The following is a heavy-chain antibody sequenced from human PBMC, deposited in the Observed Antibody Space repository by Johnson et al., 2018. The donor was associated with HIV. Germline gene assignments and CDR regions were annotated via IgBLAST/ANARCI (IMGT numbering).Heavy chain of an antibody. D-gene: IGHD5-18*01. V-gene: IGHV3-30*04. CDR3: AKGEQLWSVASAFHI. CDR2: MSFDGSNK. J-gene: IGHJ3*02. Sequence: QVQLVESGGGVVQPGRSLRLSCAASGFTFSSYAMHWVRQAPGKGLELVSLMSFDGSNKDYADSVKGRFTISRDNSKNTLFLQMNSLTAGDTAVYYCAKGEQLWSVASAFHIWGQGTMLTVSS. CDR1: GFTFSSYA.